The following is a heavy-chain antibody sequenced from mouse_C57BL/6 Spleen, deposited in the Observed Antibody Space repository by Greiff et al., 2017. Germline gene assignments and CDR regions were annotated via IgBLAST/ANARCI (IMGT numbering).Heavy chain of an antibody. CDR3: ARSGDGY. Sequence: VQLQQSGAELARPGASVKLSCKASGYTFTSYGISWVKQRTGQGLEWIGEIYPRSGNTYYNEKFKGKATLTADTSSSTAYMELRSLTSEDSAVYYCARSGDGYWGQGTTLTVSS. J-gene: IGHJ2*01. CDR1: GYTFTSYG. V-gene: IGHV1-81*01. D-gene: IGHD2-3*01. CDR2: IYPRSGNT.